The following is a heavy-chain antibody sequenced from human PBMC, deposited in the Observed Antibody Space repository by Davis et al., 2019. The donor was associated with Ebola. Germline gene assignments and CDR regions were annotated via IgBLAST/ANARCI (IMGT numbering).Heavy chain of an antibody. V-gene: IGHV3-7*01. J-gene: IGHJ5*01. CDR2: IKEDGSET. CDR1: GFTFSTYW. D-gene: IGHD3-10*01. Sequence: PGGSLRLSCAVSGFTFSTYWMSWLRQAPGKGLEWVANIKEDGSETNYVDSVKGRFTISRDNAKNSLFLQMNTLRAEDTAVYYCVRDLGFYRLDSWGQGTLVTVSS. CDR3: VRDLGFYRLDS.